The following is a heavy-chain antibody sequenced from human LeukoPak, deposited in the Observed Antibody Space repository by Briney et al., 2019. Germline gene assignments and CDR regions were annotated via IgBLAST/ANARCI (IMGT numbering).Heavy chain of an antibody. V-gene: IGHV3-23*01. Sequence: GGSLRLPCAASGFTFSSYAMSWVRQAPGKGLEWVSAIEGTGGGTFYADSVKGRFTISRDNSKNTLYLLLNSLRAEDTAVYYCAKDQGGNSGSFHYWGQGTLVTVSS. D-gene: IGHD1-26*01. CDR2: IEGTGGGT. CDR3: AKDQGGNSGSFHY. J-gene: IGHJ4*02. CDR1: GFTFSSYA.